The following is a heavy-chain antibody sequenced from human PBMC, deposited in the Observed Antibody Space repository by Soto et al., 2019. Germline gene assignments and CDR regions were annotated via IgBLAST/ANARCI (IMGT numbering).Heavy chain of an antibody. J-gene: IGHJ4*02. D-gene: IGHD4-17*01. CDR1: GGSISSSSYY. V-gene: IGHV4-39*02. CDR3: AKDSRKPNYGDPYHIDY. CDR2: IYYSGST. Sequence: SETLSLTCTVSGGSISSSSYYWGWIRQPPGKGLEWIGSIYYSGSTYYNPSLKSRVTISVDTSKNQFSLKLSSVTAADTAVYYCAKDSRKPNYGDPYHIDYWAQGTLVTVSS.